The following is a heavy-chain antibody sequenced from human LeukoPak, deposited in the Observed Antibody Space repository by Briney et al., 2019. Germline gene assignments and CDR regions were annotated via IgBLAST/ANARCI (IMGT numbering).Heavy chain of an antibody. D-gene: IGHD6-19*01. J-gene: IGHJ6*03. CDR3: ARAVAGTSYYYYYMDV. CDR1: GYTFTSYY. CDR2: IIPIFGTA. Sequence: SVKVSCKASGYTFTSYYMHWVRQAPGQGLEWMGGIIPIFGTANYAQKFQGRVTITADESTSTAYMELSSPRSEDTAVYYCARAVAGTSYYYYYMDVWGKGTTVTISS. V-gene: IGHV1-69*13.